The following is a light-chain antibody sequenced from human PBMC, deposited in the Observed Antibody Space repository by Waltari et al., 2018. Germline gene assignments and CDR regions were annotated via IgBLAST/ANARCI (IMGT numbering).Light chain of an antibody. CDR2: LDNDGSH. Sequence: QPVLTQSPAASASLGASVTFTCTLSRGHSNYAFAWHQQQQDKAPRYLMKLDNDGSHIKGDGIPDRFSGSSSGAERYLTISNLQSEDEADYYCQTWDTGSWVFGGGTRLTVL. CDR3: QTWDTGSWV. J-gene: IGLJ3*02. CDR1: RGHSNYA. V-gene: IGLV4-69*01.